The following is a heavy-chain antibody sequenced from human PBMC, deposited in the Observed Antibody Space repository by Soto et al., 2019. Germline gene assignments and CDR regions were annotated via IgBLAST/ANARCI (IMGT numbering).Heavy chain of an antibody. CDR3: TTGIYYDILTGYHNVAY. J-gene: IGHJ4*02. CDR1: RFNLSHPW. CDR2: IKSKTDGGTA. Sequence: XESLRLSFVASRFNLSHPWMTWVRQAAGKGLEWVGRIKSKTDGGTADYAAPVKGRATISRDDSKNTVYLQVNSLKTEDTAVYYCTTGIYYDILTGYHNVAYWGQGALVTVSS. V-gene: IGHV3-15*01. D-gene: IGHD3-9*01.